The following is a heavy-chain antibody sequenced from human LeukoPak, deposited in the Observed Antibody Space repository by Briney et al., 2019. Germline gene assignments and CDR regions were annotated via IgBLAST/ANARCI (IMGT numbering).Heavy chain of an antibody. D-gene: IGHD3-9*01. CDR3: ARDLRYFGLYYYGMDV. CDR1: GGTFSSYA. J-gene: IGHJ6*02. CDR2: IIPIFGTA. V-gene: IGHV1-69*13. Sequence: ASVKVSCKASGGTFSSYAISWVRQAPGQGLEWMGGIIPIFGTANYAQKFQGRVTITADESTSTAYMELSSLRSEDTAVYYCARDLRYFGLYYYGMDVWGQGTTVTVSS.